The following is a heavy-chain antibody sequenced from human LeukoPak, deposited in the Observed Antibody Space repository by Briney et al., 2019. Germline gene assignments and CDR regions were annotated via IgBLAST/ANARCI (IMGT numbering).Heavy chain of an antibody. V-gene: IGHV4-34*01. CDR2: INHSGST. Sequence: PSETLSLTCAVYGGSFSGYYWSWIRQPPGKGLEWIWEINHSGSTNYNPSLKSRVTISVDTSKNQFSLKLSSVTAADTAVYYCAAVLGYCSSTSCYTRRYYFDYWGQGTLVTVSS. J-gene: IGHJ4*02. CDR1: GGSFSGYY. D-gene: IGHD2-2*02. CDR3: AAVLGYCSSTSCYTRRYYFDY.